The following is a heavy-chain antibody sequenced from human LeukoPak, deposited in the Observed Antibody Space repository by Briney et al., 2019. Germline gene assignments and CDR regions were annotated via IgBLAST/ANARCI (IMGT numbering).Heavy chain of an antibody. D-gene: IGHD6-19*01. J-gene: IGHJ4*02. CDR2: ISGSGGST. Sequence: PGGSLRLSCAASGFTFSSYAMRWVRQAPGKGLEWVSAISGSGGSTYYADPVKGRFTISRDNSKNTLYLQMNSLRAEDTAVYYCAKVQQWLVVYWGQGTLVTVPS. V-gene: IGHV3-23*01. CDR3: AKVQQWLVVY. CDR1: GFTFSSYA.